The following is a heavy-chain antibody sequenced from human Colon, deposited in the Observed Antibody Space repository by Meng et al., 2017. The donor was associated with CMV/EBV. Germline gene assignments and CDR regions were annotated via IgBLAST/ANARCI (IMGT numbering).Heavy chain of an antibody. CDR3: ASQAATHTYFDF. Sequence: SGKASGHTFSKSYISWVRQAPGQGPEWMGIINPTGDSTTLAQKFQGRVTVTRDTSTNTVYMELSSLRSDDTAVYYCASQAATHTYFDFWGHGTLVTVSS. V-gene: IGHV1-46*01. CDR1: GHTFSKSY. J-gene: IGHJ4*01. D-gene: IGHD6-13*01. CDR2: INPTGDST.